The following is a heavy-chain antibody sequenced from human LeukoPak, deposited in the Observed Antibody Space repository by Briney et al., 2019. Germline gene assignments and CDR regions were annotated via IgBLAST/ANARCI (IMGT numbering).Heavy chain of an antibody. CDR1: GGTFSCYA. Sequence: SVKVSCKASGGTFSCYAISWVRQAPGQGLEWMGGIIPIFGTANYAQKFQGRVTITADESTSTAYMELSSLRSEDTAVYYCASHLTIFGVASPFDYWGQGTRVTVSS. CDR3: ASHLTIFGVASPFDY. J-gene: IGHJ4*02. CDR2: IIPIFGTA. D-gene: IGHD3-3*01. V-gene: IGHV1-69*13.